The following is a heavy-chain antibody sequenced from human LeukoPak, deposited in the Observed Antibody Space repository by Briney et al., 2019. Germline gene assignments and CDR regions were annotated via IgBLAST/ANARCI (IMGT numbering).Heavy chain of an antibody. D-gene: IGHD6-13*01. V-gene: IGHV3-33*01. CDR1: GFTFTTYG. CDR3: AREAGYIDY. J-gene: IGHJ4*02. Sequence: GGSLRLSCAASGFTFTTYGMHWVRQTPGKGLEWVAVIWNVGTHKYYADSVKGRFTISRDSAENSLYLQMNSLRAEDTGVYYCAREAGYIDYWGQGTLVSVSS. CDR2: IWNVGTHK.